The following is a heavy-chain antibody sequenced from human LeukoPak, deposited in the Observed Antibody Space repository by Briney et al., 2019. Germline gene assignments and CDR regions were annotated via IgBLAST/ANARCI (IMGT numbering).Heavy chain of an antibody. CDR3: TRVGGSGWYGYIDY. CDR1: VVIFKNYA. CDR2: ISYNETNK. V-gene: IGHV3-30*04. D-gene: IGHD6-19*01. J-gene: IGHJ4*02. Sequence: PRRSLRLSSTASVVIFKNYAMHTVRGSPGKGLEWVALISYNETNKYYPDSVKGRFTISRDSSKNTVYLQMGSLRADDTAVYYCTRVGGSGWYGYIDYWGQGTLVRVSS.